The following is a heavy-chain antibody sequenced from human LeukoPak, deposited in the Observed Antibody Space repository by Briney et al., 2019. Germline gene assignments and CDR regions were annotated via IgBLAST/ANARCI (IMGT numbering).Heavy chain of an antibody. J-gene: IGHJ5*02. CDR2: IYTSGST. Sequence: SETLSLTCTVSGGSISSYYWSWIRQPAGKELEWIGRIYTSGSTNYNPSLKSRVTMSVDTSKNQFSLKLSSVTAADTAVYYCARDGYYDSSGYPNWFDPWGQGTLVTVSS. CDR1: GGSISSYY. V-gene: IGHV4-4*07. D-gene: IGHD3-22*01. CDR3: ARDGYYDSSGYPNWFDP.